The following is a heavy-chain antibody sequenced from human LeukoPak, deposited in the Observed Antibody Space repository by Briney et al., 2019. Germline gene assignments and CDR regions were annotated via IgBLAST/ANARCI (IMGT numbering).Heavy chain of an antibody. CDR3: ARGAGAAAGPFDY. J-gene: IGHJ4*02. CDR1: GFTVSSNY. CDR2: NYSGGST. D-gene: IGHD6-13*01. V-gene: IGHV3-66*02. Sequence: GGSLRLSCAASGFTVSSNYMSWVRQAPGKGLEWVSVNYSGGSTYYADSVKGRFTISRDNSKNTLYLQMNSLRAEDTAVYYCARGAGAAAGPFDYWGQGTLVTVSS.